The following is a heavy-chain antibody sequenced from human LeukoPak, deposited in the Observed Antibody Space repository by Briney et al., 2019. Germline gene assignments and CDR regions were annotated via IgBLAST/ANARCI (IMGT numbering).Heavy chain of an antibody. V-gene: IGHV3-53*01. CDR1: GFTVSSNY. Sequence: GGSLRLSCAASGFTVSSNYMSWVRQAPGKGLEWVSVIYSGGSTYYADSVKGRFTISRDNSKNTLYLQMNSLRAEDTAVYYCAKEYETYYYGSGSNLDRGYSDYWGQGTLVTVSS. CDR2: IYSGGST. D-gene: IGHD3-10*01. J-gene: IGHJ4*02. CDR3: AKEYETYYYGSGSNLDRGYSDY.